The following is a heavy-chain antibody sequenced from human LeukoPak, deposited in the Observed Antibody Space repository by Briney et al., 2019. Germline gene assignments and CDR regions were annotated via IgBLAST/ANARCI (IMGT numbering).Heavy chain of an antibody. D-gene: IGHD6-6*01. CDR1: GYTFTGDN. CDR3: ARDRKAARIDY. V-gene: IGHV1-2*02. Sequence: ASVKVSCKASGYTFTGDNINWVRQTTGQGLEWVGWMNPDSGGTNYAQKFQGRVTMTRDTSISTAYMELSRLRSDDTAVYYCARDRKAARIDYWGQGTLVTVSS. J-gene: IGHJ4*02. CDR2: MNPDSGGT.